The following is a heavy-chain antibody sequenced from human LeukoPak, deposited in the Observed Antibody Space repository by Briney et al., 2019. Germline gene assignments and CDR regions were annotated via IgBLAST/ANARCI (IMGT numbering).Heavy chain of an antibody. V-gene: IGHV1-2*02. CDR2: INPNSGGT. CDR3: ARKDIAVAGLHYYGMDV. Sequence: ASVKVTGKASGYTFTDYCIHWVRQAPGQGLEWMGWINPNSGGTNYAQKFRGRVTMTRDTSISTAYMELSRLRSDDTAVYFCARKDIAVAGLHYYGMDVWGQGTTVSVSS. D-gene: IGHD6-19*01. CDR1: GYTFTDYC. J-gene: IGHJ6*02.